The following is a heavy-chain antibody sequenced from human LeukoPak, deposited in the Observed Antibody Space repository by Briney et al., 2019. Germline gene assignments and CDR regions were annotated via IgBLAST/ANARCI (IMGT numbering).Heavy chain of an antibody. D-gene: IGHD6-19*01. CDR1: GYTFTNYY. CDR3: ARLLSVAVDY. CDR2: INPNSGGT. V-gene: IGHV1-2*02. J-gene: IGHJ4*02. Sequence: ASVKVSRKASGYTFTNYYMHWVRQAPGQGLEWMGWINPNSGGTNYAQKFQGRVTMTRDTSISTAYMELSRLRSDDTAVYYCARLLSVAVDYWGQGTLVTVSS.